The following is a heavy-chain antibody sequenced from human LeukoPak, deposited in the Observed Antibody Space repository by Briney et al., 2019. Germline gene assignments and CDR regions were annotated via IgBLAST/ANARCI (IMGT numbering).Heavy chain of an antibody. D-gene: IGHD3-22*01. Sequence: GASVKVSCKPSGYTFTSYDINWVRQATGQGLEWMGWMNPNSGNTGYAQKFQGRVTITRNTSISTAYMELSSLRSEGTAVYYCARTVGYYYDSSGYPTYYYYYYMDVWGKGTTVTVSS. J-gene: IGHJ6*03. V-gene: IGHV1-8*03. CDR2: MNPNSGNT. CDR1: GYTFTSYD. CDR3: ARTVGYYYDSSGYPTYYYYYYMDV.